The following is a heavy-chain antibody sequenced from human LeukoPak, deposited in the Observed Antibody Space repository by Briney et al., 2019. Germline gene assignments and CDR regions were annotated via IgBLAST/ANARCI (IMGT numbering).Heavy chain of an antibody. V-gene: IGHV1-18*01. CDR2: ISAYNGNR. D-gene: IGHD3-10*01. J-gene: IGHJ3*02. Sequence: GASVKVSCKASGYTFTSYGISWVRQAPGQGLEWMGWISAYNGNRNYAQKLQGRVTMTTDTSTSTAYMELRSLRSDDTAVYYCARGPFEYYGSGSYQGVDIWGQGTMVTVSS. CDR3: ARGPFEYYGSGSYQGVDI. CDR1: GYTFTSYG.